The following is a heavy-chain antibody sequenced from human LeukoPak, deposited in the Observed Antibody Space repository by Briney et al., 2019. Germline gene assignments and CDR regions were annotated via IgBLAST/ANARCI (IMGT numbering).Heavy chain of an antibody. V-gene: IGHV4-30-4*01. J-gene: IGHJ4*02. CDR1: GGSISSGDYY. D-gene: IGHD4-23*01. Sequence: SQTLSLTCTVSGGSISSGDYYWSWIRQPPGKGLEWIGYIYYSGSTYYDPSLKSRVTILVDTSKNQFSLKLSSVTAADTAVYYCARDYGGNSGYFDYWGQGTLVTVSS. CDR2: IYYSGST. CDR3: ARDYGGNSGYFDY.